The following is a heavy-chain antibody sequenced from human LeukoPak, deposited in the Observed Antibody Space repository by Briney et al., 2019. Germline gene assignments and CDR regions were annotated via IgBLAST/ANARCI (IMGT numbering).Heavy chain of an antibody. CDR3: ARRAYSYDSASYSFDY. V-gene: IGHV4-59*08. D-gene: IGHD3-10*01. J-gene: IGHJ4*02. CDR1: GGSINSYY. CDR2: IYYSGST. Sequence: SETLSLTCTVSGGSINSYYWSWIRQPPGKGLEWIGYIYYSGSTNYNPSLKSRVTISVDTSRNQFSLKLGSVTAADTAVYYCARRAYSYDSASYSFDYWGQETLVTVSS.